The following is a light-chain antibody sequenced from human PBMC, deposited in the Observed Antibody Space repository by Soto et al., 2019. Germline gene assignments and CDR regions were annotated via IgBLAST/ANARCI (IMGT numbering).Light chain of an antibody. Sequence: QSVLTQPASVSGSPGQSITISCTGTSSVVGSYDLVSWYQQRPGRAPRLMIFEVAKRPSGISTRFSGSKSGNTASLTISGLQAVDEADYFCCSYTSTNTLVFGGGTKVTVL. CDR1: SSVVGSYDL. CDR2: EVA. V-gene: IGLV2-23*02. J-gene: IGLJ2*01. CDR3: CSYTSTNTLV.